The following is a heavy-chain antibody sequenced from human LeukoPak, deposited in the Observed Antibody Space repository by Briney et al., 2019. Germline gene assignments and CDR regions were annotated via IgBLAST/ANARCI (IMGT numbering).Heavy chain of an antibody. CDR3: AKDRKVGRFDP. Sequence: GGSLRLSCTASGFTFGDYAMSWFRQAPGKGLEWVSAISGSGGSTYYADSVKGRFTISRDNSKNTLYLQMNSLRAEDTAVYYCAKDRKVGRFDPWGQGTLVTVSS. V-gene: IGHV3-23*01. J-gene: IGHJ5*02. D-gene: IGHD1-26*01. CDR1: GFTFGDYA. CDR2: ISGSGGST.